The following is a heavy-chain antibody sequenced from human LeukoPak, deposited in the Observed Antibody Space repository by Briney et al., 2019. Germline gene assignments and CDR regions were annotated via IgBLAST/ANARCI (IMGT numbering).Heavy chain of an antibody. CDR2: ISSSGTTI. CDR1: GFIFSDYY. CDR3: ARDPNWNYVDY. V-gene: IGHV3-11*04. Sequence: AGGSLRLSCAASGFIFSDYYMSWIRQAPGKGLEWVSYISSSGTTIYYADSVKGRFTISRDNAKNSLYLQMNSLRVEDSALYYCARDPNWNYVDYWGQGTLVTVSS. J-gene: IGHJ4*02. D-gene: IGHD1-1*01.